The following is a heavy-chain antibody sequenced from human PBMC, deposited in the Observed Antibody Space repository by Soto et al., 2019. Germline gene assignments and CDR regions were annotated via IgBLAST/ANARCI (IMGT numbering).Heavy chain of an antibody. V-gene: IGHV3-7*01. D-gene: IGHD3-10*01. CDR1: GFIFSTYW. Sequence: GGSLRLSCAASGFIFSTYWMTWVRQAPGKRLEWVANIKPDGSVKNYVDSVKGRFTISRDNAENSLYLQMNSLRAEDTAVYYCARDPVRGDDYNFDYWGQGTLVTVSS. CDR3: ARDPVRGDDYNFDY. J-gene: IGHJ4*02. CDR2: IKPDGSVK.